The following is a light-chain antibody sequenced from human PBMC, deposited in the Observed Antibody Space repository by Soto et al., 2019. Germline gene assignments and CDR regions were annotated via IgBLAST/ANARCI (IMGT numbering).Light chain of an antibody. Sequence: EIVLTQSPATLSLSPGERATLSCRASQSVRSFLGWYQQKPGQAPRLLIYDASNRAPGIPARFSGRGSGTDFILTISSLEPDDFAVYYCQQRSDWPRTFGQGTKVEIK. CDR3: QQRSDWPRT. V-gene: IGKV3-11*01. CDR2: DAS. J-gene: IGKJ1*01. CDR1: QSVRSF.